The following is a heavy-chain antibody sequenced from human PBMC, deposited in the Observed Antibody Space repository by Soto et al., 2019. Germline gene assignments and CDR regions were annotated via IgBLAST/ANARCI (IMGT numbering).Heavy chain of an antibody. CDR2: IKSKTDGGTT. CDR1: GFTFSNAW. J-gene: IGHJ4*02. Sequence: EVQLVESGGGLVKPGGSLRLSCAASGFTFSNAWTNWVRQAPGKGLEWVGRIKSKTDGGTTDYAAPVKGRFTISRDDSKNTLYLQMNSLKTEDTAVYYCTTLGVLRFLDNDYWGQGTLVTVSS. D-gene: IGHD3-3*01. V-gene: IGHV3-15*07. CDR3: TTLGVLRFLDNDY.